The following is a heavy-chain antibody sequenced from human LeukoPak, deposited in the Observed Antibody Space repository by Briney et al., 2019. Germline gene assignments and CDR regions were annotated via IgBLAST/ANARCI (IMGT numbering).Heavy chain of an antibody. J-gene: IGHJ4*02. D-gene: IGHD5-12*01. CDR2: ISYSGST. CDR3: ARQSSGYDLGPFAY. Sequence: SETLSLTCTVSGGSISSYYWSWIRQPPGKGLEWIAYISYSGSTNYNPSLRSRFTISLDTSKNHFSLKLSSVTAADTAVYYCARQSSGYDLGPFAYWGQGTLVTVSS. CDR1: GGSISSYY. V-gene: IGHV4-59*08.